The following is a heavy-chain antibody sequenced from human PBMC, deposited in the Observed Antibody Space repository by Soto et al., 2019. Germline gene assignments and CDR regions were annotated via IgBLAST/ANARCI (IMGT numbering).Heavy chain of an antibody. CDR1: GFTFSSHW. J-gene: IGHJ4*02. D-gene: IGHD6-19*01. V-gene: IGHV3-74*01. CDR2: IDGDGRNT. CDR3: IRGSRGWNGIDY. Sequence: EVQLEESGGGLVQPGGSLTVSCTASGFTFSSHWIHWVRQGPGKGLMWVSRIDGDGRNTDYADSVKGRFALSRDNAKNTVNLHMSSLRADDTGVYYCIRGSRGWNGIDYWGQGPRVTVSS.